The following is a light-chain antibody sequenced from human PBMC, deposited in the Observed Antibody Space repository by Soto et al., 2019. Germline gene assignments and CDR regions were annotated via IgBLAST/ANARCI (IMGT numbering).Light chain of an antibody. CDR1: QGISSY. J-gene: IGKJ1*01. CDR3: QQYYSYPWT. CDR2: AAS. V-gene: IGKV1-8*01. Sequence: IQITQSPSTLSGSVGDRVTITCRASQGISSYLAWYQQKPGKAPKLLIYAASTLQSGVPSRFRGSGSGTDFTLTISCLQSEDFETYYCQQYYSYPWTFGQGTKVDIK.